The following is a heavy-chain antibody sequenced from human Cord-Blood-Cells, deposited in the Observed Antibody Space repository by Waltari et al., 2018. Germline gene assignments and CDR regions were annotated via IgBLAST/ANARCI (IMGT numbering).Heavy chain of an antibody. Sequence: EVQLVESGGGLVQPGGSLRLSCAASGFTFSSYWMSWVRQAPGKGLEGVANIKQDGSEKYYVDSVKGRFTISRDNPKNSLYLQMNSLRAEDTAVYYCARYSSTSCFDYWGQGTLVTVSS. J-gene: IGHJ4*02. CDR3: ARYSSTSCFDY. CDR1: GFTFSSYW. CDR2: IKQDGSEK. V-gene: IGHV3-7*01. D-gene: IGHD2-2*01.